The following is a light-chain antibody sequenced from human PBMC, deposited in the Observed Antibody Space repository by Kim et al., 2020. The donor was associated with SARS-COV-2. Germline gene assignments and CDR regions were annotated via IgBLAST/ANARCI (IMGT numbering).Light chain of an antibody. CDR2: RNN. V-gene: IGLV1-47*01. Sequence: QSVLTQPPSASGTPGQRVTISCSGSSSNIGSNYVYWYQQLPGTAPKLVIYRNNQRPSGVPDRFSGSKSGTSASLAIGGLRSEDEADYYCAAWDDSLSGWVFGGGTQLTVL. J-gene: IGLJ3*02. CDR3: AAWDDSLSGWV. CDR1: SSNIGSNY.